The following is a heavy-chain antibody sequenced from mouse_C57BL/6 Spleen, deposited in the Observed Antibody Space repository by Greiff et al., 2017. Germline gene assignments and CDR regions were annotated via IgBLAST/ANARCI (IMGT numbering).Heavy chain of an antibody. Sequence: EVKLMESGDGLVKPGGSLKLSCAASGYTFSSYAMSWVRQTPEKRLEWVAYISSGGDYIYYADTVKGRFTISRDKSRNTLYLQISSLKSEDTAMYYCTRKKVEEGMDYWGQGTSVTVSS. J-gene: IGHJ4*01. D-gene: IGHD1-1*01. V-gene: IGHV5-9-1*02. CDR3: TRKKVEEGMDY. CDR2: ISSGGDYI. CDR1: GYTFSSYA.